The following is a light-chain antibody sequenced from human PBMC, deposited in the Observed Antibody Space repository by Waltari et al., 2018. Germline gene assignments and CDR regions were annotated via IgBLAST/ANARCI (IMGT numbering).Light chain of an antibody. J-gene: IGLJ2*01. CDR1: SSDVGGYNH. CDR2: EVN. Sequence: QSALTQPPSASGSPGQSVTISCTGTSSDVGGYNHDSWYQHHPGKAPHLMISEVNKRPSGVPDRFSGSKSGNTASLTVSGLQADDEADYYCTSYAGSHNWVFGGGTKLTVL. CDR3: TSYAGSHNWV. V-gene: IGLV2-8*01.